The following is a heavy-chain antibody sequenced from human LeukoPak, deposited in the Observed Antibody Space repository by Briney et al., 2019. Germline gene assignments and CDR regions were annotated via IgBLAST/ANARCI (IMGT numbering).Heavy chain of an antibody. CDR2: IYYSGST. D-gene: IGHD6-13*01. Sequence: PSETLSLTCTVSGGSISSYYWSWIRQPPGKGLEWIGYIYYSGSTNYNPSLKSRVTISVDTSKNQFSLKLSSVTAADTAVYYCARQGIAAAAQGGYYFDYWGQGTLVTVSS. CDR3: ARQGIAAAAQGGYYFDY. J-gene: IGHJ4*02. V-gene: IGHV4-59*08. CDR1: GGSISSYY.